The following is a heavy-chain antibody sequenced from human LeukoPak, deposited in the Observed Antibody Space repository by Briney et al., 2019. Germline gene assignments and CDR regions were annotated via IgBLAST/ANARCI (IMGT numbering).Heavy chain of an antibody. CDR2: FFTSGST. V-gene: IGHV4-61*02. Sequence: PSETLSLTCTVSGGSISSGGFHWIWIRPPAGKGLEWIGRFFTSGSTNYNPSLKSRVTISVDTSKNQFSLRLSSVTAADTAVYYCARGAMVRALADWGQGTLVTVSS. D-gene: IGHD3-10*01. CDR3: ARGAMVRALAD. CDR1: GGSISSGGFH. J-gene: IGHJ4*02.